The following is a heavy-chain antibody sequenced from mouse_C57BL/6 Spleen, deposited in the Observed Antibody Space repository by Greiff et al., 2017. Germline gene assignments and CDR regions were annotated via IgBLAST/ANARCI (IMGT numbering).Heavy chain of an antibody. CDR1: GYTFTSYW. CDR2: IHPNSGST. V-gene: IGHV1-64*01. J-gene: IGHJ1*03. CDR3: ARDGNLSGGYFDV. D-gene: IGHD1-1*01. Sequence: QVQLQQPGAELVKPGASVKLSCKASGYTFTSYWMHWVKQRPGQGLEWIGMIHPNSGSTNYNEKFKSKATLTVAKSSSTAYMQLSGLTAEDSAVYYCARDGNLSGGYFDVWGTGTTVTVSS.